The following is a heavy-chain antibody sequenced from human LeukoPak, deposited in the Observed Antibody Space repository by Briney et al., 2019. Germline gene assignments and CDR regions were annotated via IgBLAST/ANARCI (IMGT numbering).Heavy chain of an antibody. V-gene: IGHV4-4*07. CDR3: ARGNTVTTTKYAFDI. J-gene: IGHJ3*02. D-gene: IGHD4-17*01. CDR1: GGSISTYY. Sequence: SETLSLTCTVSGGSISTYYWSWIRQPAGKGLEWIGRIYTGGSTSYNPSLGSRVTMSIETPKNQFSLRLSSVTAADTAVYYCARGNTVTTTKYAFDIWGQGTMVTVSS. CDR2: IYTGGST.